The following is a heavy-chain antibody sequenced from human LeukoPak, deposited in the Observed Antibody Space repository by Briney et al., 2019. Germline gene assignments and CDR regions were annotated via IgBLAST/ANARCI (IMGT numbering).Heavy chain of an antibody. CDR1: GYTFTSYG. CDR2: ISAYNGNT. V-gene: IGHV1-18*01. J-gene: IGHJ4*02. D-gene: IGHD6-13*01. Sequence: GASVKVSCKASGYTFTSYGISWVRQAPGQGLEWMGWISAYNGNTNYAQKLQGRVTMTTDTSTSTAYMELRSLRSDDTAVYYCARDRYSSSWYESGYFDYWGQGTLVTVSS. CDR3: ARDRYSSSWYESGYFDY.